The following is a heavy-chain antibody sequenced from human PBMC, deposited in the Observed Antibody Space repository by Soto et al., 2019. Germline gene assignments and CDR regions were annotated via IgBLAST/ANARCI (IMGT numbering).Heavy chain of an antibody. V-gene: IGHV4-59*08. CDR1: GGSISSYY. J-gene: IGHJ3*01. Sequence: SETLSLTCTVSGGSISSYYWSWIRQPPGKGLEWIGYISYSGSTNYNPSLKSRVTISVDTSKNQISLKLKSVTAADPAVYYCARQAGAFDVWGQGTMVTVSS. D-gene: IGHD3-10*01. CDR3: ARQAGAFDV. CDR2: ISYSGST.